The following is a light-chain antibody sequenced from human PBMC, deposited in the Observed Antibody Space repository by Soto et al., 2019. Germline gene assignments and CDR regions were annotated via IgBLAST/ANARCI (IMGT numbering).Light chain of an antibody. CDR2: SAS. J-gene: IGKJ1*01. Sequence: PGERVTLSCSASQSVSSSYLTWYQQKPGQAPRLLIYSASTRATGIPARFSGSGYGTDFTLTISSLQPEDFAVYYCQQYHSSPRTFGQGTKVDIK. CDR1: QSVSSSY. V-gene: IGKV3D-7*01. CDR3: QQYHSSPRT.